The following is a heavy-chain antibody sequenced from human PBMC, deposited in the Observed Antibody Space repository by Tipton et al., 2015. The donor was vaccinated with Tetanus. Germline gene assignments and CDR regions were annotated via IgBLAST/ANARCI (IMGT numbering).Heavy chain of an antibody. J-gene: IGHJ6*02. CDR1: GFTFSNAW. CDR3: TTDLPRDYYDSSGLRLGDV. CDR2: IKSKTDGGTT. D-gene: IGHD3-22*01. V-gene: IGHV3-15*07. Sequence: SLRLSCAASGFTFSNAWINWVRQAPGKGLEWVGRIKSKTDGGTTDYAAPVKGRFTISRDDSKNTLYLQMNSLKTEDTAVYYCTTDLPRDYYDSSGLRLGDVWGQGTTVTVSS.